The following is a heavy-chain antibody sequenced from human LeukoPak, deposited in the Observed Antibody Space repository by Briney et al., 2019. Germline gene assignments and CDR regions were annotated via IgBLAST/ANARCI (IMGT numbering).Heavy chain of an antibody. D-gene: IGHD3-9*01. CDR2: ISSSSSYI. CDR1: GFTFSSYS. V-gene: IGHV3-21*01. Sequence: GGSLRLSCAASGFTFSSYSMNWVRQAPGKGLEWVSSISSSSSYIYCADSVKGRVTISRDNAKNSLYLQMNSLRAEDTAVYYCARGNLETYYDILTGYYIRSYFDYWGQGTLVTVSS. J-gene: IGHJ4*02. CDR3: ARGNLETYYDILTGYYIRSYFDY.